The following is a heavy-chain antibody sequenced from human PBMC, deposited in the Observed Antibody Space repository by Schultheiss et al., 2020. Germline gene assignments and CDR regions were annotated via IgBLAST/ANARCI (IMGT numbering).Heavy chain of an antibody. Sequence: GSLRLSCTVSGGSVSSGSYYWSWIRQPPGKGLEWIGEINHSGSTNYNPSLKSRVTISVDTSKNQFSLKLSSVTAAHTAVYYCARVSTYDFWSGYITDYYYYYYMDVWGKGTTVTVSS. CDR2: INHSGST. V-gene: IGHV4-61*01. CDR3: ARVSTYDFWSGYITDYYYYYYMDV. D-gene: IGHD3-3*01. CDR1: GGSVSSGSYY. J-gene: IGHJ6*03.